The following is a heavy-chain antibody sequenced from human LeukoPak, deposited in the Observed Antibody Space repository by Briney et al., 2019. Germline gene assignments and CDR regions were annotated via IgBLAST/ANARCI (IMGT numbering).Heavy chain of an antibody. CDR1: AGSISNTNYY. D-gene: IGHD3-22*01. CDR2: IYYSGRT. Sequence: LETLSLTCTVSAGSISNTNYYWGWIRQPPGKGLEWIGNIYYSGRTYYSPSLMSRLTISVDTSKNQFSLKLTSVTAADTAVYYCARQKIEVFNWFDLWGQGTLVTVSS. J-gene: IGHJ5*02. CDR3: ARQKIEVFNWFDL. V-gene: IGHV4-39*07.